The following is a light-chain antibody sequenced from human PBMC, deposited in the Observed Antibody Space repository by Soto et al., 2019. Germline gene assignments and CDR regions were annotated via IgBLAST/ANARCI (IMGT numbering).Light chain of an antibody. J-gene: IGKJ2*01. CDR3: QQYNSYPYT. V-gene: IGKV1-5*03. Sequence: DVQMTQSPSSLSPSVGDRVTITCRASQSFNTWLAWYRQKPGKAPKLLIYKTSILESGVPSRFSGSGSGTEFTLTISSLQPEDSATYYCQQYNSYPYTFGQGTKLEIK. CDR1: QSFNTW. CDR2: KTS.